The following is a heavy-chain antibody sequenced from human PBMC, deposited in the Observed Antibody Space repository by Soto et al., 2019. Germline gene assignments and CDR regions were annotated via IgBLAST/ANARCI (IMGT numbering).Heavy chain of an antibody. CDR3: ARDSSDIVVVTDAFDI. V-gene: IGHV3-48*02. CDR2: ISSSSSTI. Sequence: GGSLRLSCAASGFTFSSYSMNWVRQAPGKGMEWVSYISSSSSTIYYADSVKGRFTISRDNAKNSLYLQMNSLRDEDTAVYYCARDSSDIVVVTDAFDIWGQGTMVTVSS. CDR1: GFTFSSYS. J-gene: IGHJ3*02. D-gene: IGHD2-21*02.